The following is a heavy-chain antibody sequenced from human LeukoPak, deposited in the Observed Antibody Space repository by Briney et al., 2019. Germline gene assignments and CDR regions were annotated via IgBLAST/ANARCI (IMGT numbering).Heavy chain of an antibody. CDR2: IYYSGST. V-gene: IGHV4-31*03. D-gene: IGHD5-24*01. CDR1: GGSISSGGYY. J-gene: IGHJ4*02. CDR3: ARGRQRRWLIFDY. Sequence: SQTLSLTCTVSGGSISSGGYYWSWIRQHPGKGLEWIGYIYYSGSTYYNPSLKSRVTISVDTSKNQFSLKLSSVTAADTAVYYCARGRQRRWLIFDYWGQGTLVTVSS.